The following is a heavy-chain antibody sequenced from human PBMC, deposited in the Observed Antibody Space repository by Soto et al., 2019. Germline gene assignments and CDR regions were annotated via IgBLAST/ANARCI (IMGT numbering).Heavy chain of an antibody. D-gene: IGHD6-6*01. CDR2: ISYDGNYK. CDR1: GFTFTSYA. J-gene: IGHJ4*02. V-gene: IGHV3-30*04. Sequence: QVQLVESGGGVVQPGESLRLSCAASGFTFTSYAMQWVRQAPGKGLEWVAAISYDGNYKHYADSVEGQFTISRDNSKXXXXXXXXXXXXXXXXXXXXXXXXXXXXXARWXFDSWGQGTLVTVSS. CDR3: XXXXXXXXXARWXFDS.